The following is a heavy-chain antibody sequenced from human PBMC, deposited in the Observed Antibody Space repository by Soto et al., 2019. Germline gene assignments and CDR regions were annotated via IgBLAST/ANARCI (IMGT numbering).Heavy chain of an antibody. CDR3: ARRYGGNLEY. D-gene: IGHD1-26*01. J-gene: IGHJ4*02. V-gene: IGHV4-61*08. Sequence: SETLSLTCAVSGGSISSGGYYWSWIRQPPGKGLEWIGYIYYSGSTNYNPSLKSRVTISVDTSKNQFSLKLSSVTAADTAVYYCARRYGGNLEYWGQGTLVTVS. CDR1: GGSISSGGYY. CDR2: IYYSGST.